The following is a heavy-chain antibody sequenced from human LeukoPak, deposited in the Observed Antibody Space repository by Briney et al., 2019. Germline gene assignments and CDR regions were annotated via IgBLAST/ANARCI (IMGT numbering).Heavy chain of an antibody. CDR3: ARDRRGWYDY. CDR2: INHSGST. CDR1: GGSLSGYY. V-gene: IGHV4-34*01. J-gene: IGHJ4*02. Sequence: KPSETLSLTCAVYGGSLSGYYWSWIRQPPGKGLEWIGEINHSGSTNYNPSLKSRVTISVDTSKNQFPLKLSSVTAADTAVYYCARDRRGWYDYWGQGTLVTVSS. D-gene: IGHD6-19*01.